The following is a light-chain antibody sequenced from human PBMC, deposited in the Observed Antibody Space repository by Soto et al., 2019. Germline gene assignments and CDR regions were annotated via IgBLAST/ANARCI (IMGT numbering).Light chain of an antibody. Sequence: VLTQPASVSGSPGQSITISCTGTSSDVGNYKYVSWYQQHPGKAPKLMIYEVNKRPSGVPDRFSGSKSGNTASLTVSGLQAEDEADYYCSSYAGSNIGVFGTGTKVTVL. CDR3: SSYAGSNIGV. J-gene: IGLJ1*01. CDR2: EVN. CDR1: SSDVGNYKY. V-gene: IGLV2-8*01.